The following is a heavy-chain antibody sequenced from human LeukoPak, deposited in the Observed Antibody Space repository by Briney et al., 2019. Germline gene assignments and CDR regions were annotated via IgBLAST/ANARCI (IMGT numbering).Heavy chain of an antibody. CDR3: AVGSRWPGLTY. D-gene: IGHD6-13*01. CDR2: IYTAGRT. V-gene: IGHV3-53*01. J-gene: IGHJ4*02. CDR1: GFTVSGNF. Sequence: PGGSLRLSCAASGFTVSGNFMSWVRQAPGKGPEWVSVIYTAGRTSNATSVKGRSNISRAKTKHTLYRQMNTLTAEDTAVYCCAVGSRWPGLTYWGQGPLLTASS.